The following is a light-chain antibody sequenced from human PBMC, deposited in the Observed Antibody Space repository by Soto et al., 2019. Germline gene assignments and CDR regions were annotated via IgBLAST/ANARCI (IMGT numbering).Light chain of an antibody. V-gene: IGKV3-15*01. CDR3: QQYNNWWT. CDR1: QSVSSN. CDR2: GAS. J-gene: IGKJ1*01. Sequence: EIVMTQSPATLSVSPGERATLSCSSGQSVSSNLAWYQQEPGQAPRLLIYGASTRATGIPARFTGSGSGTEFTLTISSLQFDDSAVYYCQQYNNWWTFGQGTKVDIK.